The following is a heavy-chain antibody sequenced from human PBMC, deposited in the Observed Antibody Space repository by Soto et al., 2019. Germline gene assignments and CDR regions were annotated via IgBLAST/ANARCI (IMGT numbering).Heavy chain of an antibody. CDR1: GFTFSSYW. D-gene: IGHD3-22*01. V-gene: IGHV3-7*01. J-gene: IGHJ4*02. Sequence: GGSLRLSCAASGFTFSSYWMSWVRQAPGKGLEWVANIKQDGSEKYYVDSVKGRFTISRDNAKNSLNLQMNSLRAEDTAVYYCARVTDYYESSGYFDYRGQGTLVTVSS. CDR3: ARVTDYYESSGYFDY. CDR2: IKQDGSEK.